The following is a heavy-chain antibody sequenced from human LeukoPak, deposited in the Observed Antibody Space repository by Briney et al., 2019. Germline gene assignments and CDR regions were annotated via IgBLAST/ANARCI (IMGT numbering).Heavy chain of an antibody. D-gene: IGHD3-10*01. V-gene: IGHV4-4*07. CDR2: IYTSGST. CDR3: ARGFGDGAYYNWFDP. Sequence: PSETLSLTCTVSGGSISSYYWSWIRQPAGKGLEWIGRIYTSGSTNYNPSLKSRVTMSVDTSKNQFSLKLSSVTAADTAVYYCARGFGDGAYYNWFDPWGQGTLVTVSS. CDR1: GGSISSYY. J-gene: IGHJ5*02.